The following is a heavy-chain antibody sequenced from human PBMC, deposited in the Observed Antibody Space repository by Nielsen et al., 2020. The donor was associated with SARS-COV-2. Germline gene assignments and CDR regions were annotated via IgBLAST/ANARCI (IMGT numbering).Heavy chain of an antibody. CDR2: ISGSGGST. D-gene: IGHD3-9*01. J-gene: IGHJ4*02. V-gene: IGHV3-23*01. CDR1: GFTFSSYA. CDR3: ARGGLTILRYFDWPLLD. Sequence: GEALKISCAASGFTFSSYAMSWVRQAPGKGLEWVSAISGSGGSTYYADSVKGRFTISRDNSKNTLYLQMNSLGAGDTAVYYCARGGLTILRYFDWPLLDWGQGTLVTVSS.